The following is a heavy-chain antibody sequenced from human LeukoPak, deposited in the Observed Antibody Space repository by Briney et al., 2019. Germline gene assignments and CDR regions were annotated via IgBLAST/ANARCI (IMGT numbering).Heavy chain of an antibody. CDR3: ATFTVTNDAFDI. V-gene: IGHV6-1*01. CDR1: GVSVSSNSAT. J-gene: IGHJ3*02. Sequence: SQTLSLTCAISGVSVSSNSATWNWIRQSPSRGLEWLGRTYYRSKWYNDYAESVKSRITINADTSKNQFSLQLNSVTPEDTAVYFCATFTVTNDAFDIWGQGTMVTVS. CDR2: TYYRSKWYN. D-gene: IGHD4-11*01.